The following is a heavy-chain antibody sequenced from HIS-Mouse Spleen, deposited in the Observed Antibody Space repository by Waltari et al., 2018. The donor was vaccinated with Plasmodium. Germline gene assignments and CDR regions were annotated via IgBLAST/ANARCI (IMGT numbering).Heavy chain of an antibody. J-gene: IGHJ2*01. D-gene: IGHD6-13*01. V-gene: IGHV3-7*01. CDR1: GFTFGSYW. CDR2: IKQDGSEK. Sequence: EVQLVESGGGLVQPGGSLRLSCVASGFTFGSYWMSWVRQAPGKGLEWVANIKQDGSEKYYVDSVKGRFTISRDNAKNSLYLQMNSLRAEDTAVYYCASSWYWYFDLWGRGTLVTVSS. CDR3: ASSWYWYFDL.